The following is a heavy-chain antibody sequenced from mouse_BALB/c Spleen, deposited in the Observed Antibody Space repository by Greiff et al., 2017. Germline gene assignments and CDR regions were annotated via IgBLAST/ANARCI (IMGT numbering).Heavy chain of an antibody. Sequence: EVQLQESGPELMKPGASVKISCKASGYSFTSYYMHWVKQSHGKSLEWIGYIDPFNGGTSYNQKFKGKATLTVDKSSSTAYMHLSSLTSEDSAVYYCASGHPRWFAYWGQGTLVTVSA. J-gene: IGHJ3*01. CDR2: IDPFNGGT. V-gene: IGHV1S135*01. D-gene: IGHD3-1*01. CDR3: ASGHPRWFAY. CDR1: GYSFTSYY.